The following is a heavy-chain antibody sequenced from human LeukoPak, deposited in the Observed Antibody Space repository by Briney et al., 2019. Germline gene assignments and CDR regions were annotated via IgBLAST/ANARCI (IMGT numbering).Heavy chain of an antibody. J-gene: IGHJ6*04. CDR2: IKQDGSEK. CDR3: ARCRAGYSGYDFDLATYYYYYYGMDV. CDR1: GFTFSSYW. Sequence: GSLRLACAASGFTFSSYWMSWVRQAPGKGLEWVANIKQDGSEKYYVDSVKGRFTISRDNAKNSLYLQMNSLRAEDTAVYYCARCRAGYSGYDFDLATYYYYYYGMDVWGKGTTVTVSS. V-gene: IGHV3-7*03. D-gene: IGHD5-12*01.